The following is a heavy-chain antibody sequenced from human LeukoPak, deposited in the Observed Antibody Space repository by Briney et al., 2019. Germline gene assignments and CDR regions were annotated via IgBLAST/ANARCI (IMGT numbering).Heavy chain of an antibody. Sequence: PGGSLRLSCAASVFTVSSNYMSWVRQAPGKGLEWVSVIYSGGSTYYADSVKGRFTISRDNSKNTLYLQMNSLRAEDTAVYYCARGGMSSSWYGGLDYWPQGTLVSVSS. V-gene: IGHV3-53*01. CDR3: ARGGMSSSWYGGLDY. CDR1: VFTVSSNY. D-gene: IGHD6-13*01. J-gene: IGHJ4*02. CDR2: IYSGGST.